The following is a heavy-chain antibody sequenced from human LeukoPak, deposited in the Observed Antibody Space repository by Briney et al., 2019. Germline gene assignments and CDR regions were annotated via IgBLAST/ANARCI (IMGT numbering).Heavy chain of an antibody. CDR3: ARLSAAVHLGAFDL. V-gene: IGHV4-4*09. D-gene: IGHD3-3*01. CDR1: GVSISPYY. Sequence: KPSETLSLTCAVSGVSISPYYWAWIRQPPGKGLEWIGYIHTSGSNNQYPSLKSRVTISVDKSKNHFSLRLTSVTAADTAVYSCARLSAAVHLGAFDLWGQGTMVTVSS. CDR2: IHTSGSN. J-gene: IGHJ3*01.